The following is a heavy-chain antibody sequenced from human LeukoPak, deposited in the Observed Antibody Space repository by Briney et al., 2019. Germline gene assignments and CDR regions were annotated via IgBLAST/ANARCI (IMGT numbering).Heavy chain of an antibody. Sequence: ASVKVSCKASGYTFTAYYMHWVRQAPGQGLEWMGWIRPDTGGTNYEQKLQGRVTMTRDTSIRTAYMELSRLRSDDTAVYYCARDAYGDYNWFDPWGQGTLVTVSS. V-gene: IGHV1-2*02. J-gene: IGHJ5*02. CDR1: GYTFTAYY. CDR2: IRPDTGGT. CDR3: ARDAYGDYNWFDP. D-gene: IGHD4-17*01.